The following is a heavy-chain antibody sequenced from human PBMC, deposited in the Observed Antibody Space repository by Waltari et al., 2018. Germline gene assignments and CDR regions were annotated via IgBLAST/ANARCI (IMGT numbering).Heavy chain of an antibody. Sequence: QLQLQESGPGLVKPSETLSLTCTVSGGSISSSSYYWGWIRQPPGKGLEWIGSIYYSGSTYYNPSLKSRVTISVDTSKNQFSLKLSSVTAADTAVYYCARQALVWYSSSSEEFDAFDIWGQGTMVTVSS. J-gene: IGHJ3*02. CDR1: GGSISSSSYY. CDR2: IYYSGST. D-gene: IGHD6-6*01. V-gene: IGHV4-39*01. CDR3: ARQALVWYSSSSEEFDAFDI.